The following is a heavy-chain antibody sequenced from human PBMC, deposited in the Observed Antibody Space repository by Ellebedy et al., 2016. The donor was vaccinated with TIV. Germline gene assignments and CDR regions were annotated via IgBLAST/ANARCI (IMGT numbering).Heavy chain of an antibody. CDR3: ARGYGFDY. D-gene: IGHD3-16*01. J-gene: IGHJ4*02. Sequence: SETLSLXCTVSGGSISSYYWSWIRQPPGKGLEWIGYIYYSGSTNYNPSLKSRVTISVDTSKNQFSLKLSSVTAADTAVYYCARGYGFDYWGQGTLVTVSS. CDR2: IYYSGST. CDR1: GGSISSYY. V-gene: IGHV4-59*13.